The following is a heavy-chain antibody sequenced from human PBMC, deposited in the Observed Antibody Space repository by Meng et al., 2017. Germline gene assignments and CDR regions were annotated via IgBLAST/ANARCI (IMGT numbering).Heavy chain of an antibody. V-gene: IGHV3-30*14. D-gene: IGHD2-21*01. J-gene: IGHJ3*02. CDR1: GFTFSSYA. CDR2: ISYDGSNK. CDR3: ASAGDDAFDI. Sequence: GGSLRLSCAASGFTFSSYAMHWVRQAPGKGLEWVAVISYDGSNKYYADSVKGRFTISRHNSKNTLYLQMNSLRAEDTAVYYCASAGDDAFDIWGQGTRVTVSS.